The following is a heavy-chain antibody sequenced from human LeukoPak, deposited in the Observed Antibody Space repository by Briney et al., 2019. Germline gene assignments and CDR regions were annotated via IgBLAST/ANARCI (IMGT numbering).Heavy chain of an antibody. CDR3: AREQLYYYDSSGYYDY. D-gene: IGHD3-22*01. J-gene: IGHJ4*02. Sequence: GGSLRLSCAASGFTFSSYWMSWVRQAPGKGLEWVANIKQDGSEKYYVDSVKGRFTISRDNAKNSLYLQMNSLRAEDTAVYYCAREQLYYYDSSGYYDYWGQGTLATVSS. CDR2: IKQDGSEK. CDR1: GFTFSSYW. V-gene: IGHV3-7*01.